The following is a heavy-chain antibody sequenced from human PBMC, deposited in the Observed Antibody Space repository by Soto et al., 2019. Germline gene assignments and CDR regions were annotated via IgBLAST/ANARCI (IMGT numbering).Heavy chain of an antibody. CDR3: ARQTTYSSSWHDY. Sequence: SETLSLTCTVSGGSISGSPYHWGWIRQPPGKGLEWIGSIDDSGKVYYNPSLKSRVTMSVHTSKNQFSLRLTSVTAADTAVYYCARQTTYSSSWHDYWGQGTLVTVSS. J-gene: IGHJ4*02. D-gene: IGHD6-13*01. CDR2: IDDSGKV. CDR1: GGSISGSPYH. V-gene: IGHV4-39*07.